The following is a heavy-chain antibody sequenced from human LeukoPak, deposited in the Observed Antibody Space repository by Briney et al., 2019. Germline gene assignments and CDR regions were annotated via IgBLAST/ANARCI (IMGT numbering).Heavy chain of an antibody. CDR3: AKDRSIGTYYTFDH. J-gene: IGHJ4*02. CDR1: GFTFNNYV. D-gene: IGHD1-26*01. V-gene: IGHV3-23*01. CDR2: ISASAAMT. Sequence: GGSLRLSCAASGFTFNNYVMTWVRQAPGKGLEWVSSISASAAMTYYADSVRGRFTVSRDNSNNTVYLQMSSLTAADTAVYYCAKDRSIGTYYTFDHWGQGTLVTVSS.